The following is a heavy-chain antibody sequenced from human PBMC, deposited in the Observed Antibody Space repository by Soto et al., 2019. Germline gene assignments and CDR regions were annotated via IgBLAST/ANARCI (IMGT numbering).Heavy chain of an antibody. CDR2: IWYDGSNK. Sequence: GGSLRLSCAASGFTFSSYGMHWVRQAPGKGLEWVAVIWYDGSNKYYADSVKGRFTISRDNSKNALYLQMNSLRAEDTAVYYCARDPRGGDYRYYYGMDVWGQGTTVTVSS. D-gene: IGHD4-17*01. V-gene: IGHV3-33*01. CDR1: GFTFSSYG. J-gene: IGHJ6*02. CDR3: ARDPRGGDYRYYYGMDV.